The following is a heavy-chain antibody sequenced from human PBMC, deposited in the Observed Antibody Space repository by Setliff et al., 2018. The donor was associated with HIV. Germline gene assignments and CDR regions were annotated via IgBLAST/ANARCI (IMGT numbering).Heavy chain of an antibody. CDR3: VRDDYGDYD. CDR2: ISPDSGRT. D-gene: IGHD4-17*01. V-gene: IGHV1-18*01. Sequence: ASVKVSCKASGYSFTNSDVSWVRLAPGQGLEWMGWISPDSGRTNYAQRFQGRVTMTTDTSTSTAYMELRSLRSDDTAVYYCVRDDYGDYDWGQGTLVTVSS. J-gene: IGHJ4*02. CDR1: GYSFTNSD.